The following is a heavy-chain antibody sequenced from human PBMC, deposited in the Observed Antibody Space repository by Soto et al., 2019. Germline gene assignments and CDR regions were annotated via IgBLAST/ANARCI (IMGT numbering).Heavy chain of an antibody. CDR2: ISAYNGNT. CDR1: GGTFTSYG. V-gene: IGHV1-18*01. Sequence: ASVKVSCKASGGTFTSYGSSWVRQAPGQGLEWMGWISAYNGNTNYAQKLQGRVTMTTDTSTSTAYMELRSLRSDDTAVYYCARNPAAGSYFDYWGQGTLVTVSS. CDR3: ARNPAAGSYFDY. D-gene: IGHD6-13*01. J-gene: IGHJ4*02.